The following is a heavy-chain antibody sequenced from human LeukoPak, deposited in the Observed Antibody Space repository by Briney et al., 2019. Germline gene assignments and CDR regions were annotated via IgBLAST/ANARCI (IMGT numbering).Heavy chain of an antibody. D-gene: IGHD1-26*01. J-gene: IGHJ3*02. Sequence: PGGSLRLSCAASGFTLSSFSMHWVRQSPGRGLEYVSAINYKGGTTYYADSVKGRFTISRDNPKNTLYLQMASLRDEDTALYHCARDFRYSGSYYGAFDIWGQGTMVTVSS. CDR3: ARDFRYSGSYYGAFDI. V-gene: IGHV3-64*02. CDR1: GFTLSSFS. CDR2: INYKGGTT.